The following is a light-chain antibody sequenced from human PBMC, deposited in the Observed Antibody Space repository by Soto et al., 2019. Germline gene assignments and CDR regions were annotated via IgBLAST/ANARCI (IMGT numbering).Light chain of an antibody. CDR1: QSVSSNY. J-gene: IGKJ1*01. V-gene: IGKV3-20*01. CDR3: QQYGTSFWT. CDR2: GAS. Sequence: DIVLTQSPGTLSLSPGERATLSCRTSQSVSSNYLAWYQQKPGQAPRLLIYGASTRATGIPDRFSASGSGADFTLTISRLEPEDFAVYYCQQYGTSFWTFGQGTKVEIK.